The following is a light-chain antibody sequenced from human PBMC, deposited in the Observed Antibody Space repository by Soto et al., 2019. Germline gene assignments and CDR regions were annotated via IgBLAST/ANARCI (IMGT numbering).Light chain of an antibody. Sequence: EIALTQSPATLSLSPGERATLSCRASPSVPNYVAWYQQKPGQAPRLLIYGAFNRATGIPARFSGSGSGADFTLTISSLEPEDFATFYCQNYNSVPWTFGQGTKVEI. CDR2: GAF. CDR1: PSVPNY. V-gene: IGKV3-11*01. CDR3: QNYNSVPWT. J-gene: IGKJ1*01.